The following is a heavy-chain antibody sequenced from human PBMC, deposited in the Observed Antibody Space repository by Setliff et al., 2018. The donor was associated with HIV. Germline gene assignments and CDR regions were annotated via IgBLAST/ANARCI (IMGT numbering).Heavy chain of an antibody. CDR2: IRSKAYGGTT. J-gene: IGHJ4*01. V-gene: IGHV3-49*03. Sequence: PGGSLRLSCTASGFTFGDYAMSWFRQAPGKGLEWVGFIRSKAYGGTTEYAASVKGRFTISRDNAKNSLYLQMNSLRAEDTGLYYCASSRPPDDSSGYLDHWGQGTLVTVSS. CDR1: GFTFGDYA. CDR3: ASSRPPDDSSGYLDH. D-gene: IGHD3-22*01.